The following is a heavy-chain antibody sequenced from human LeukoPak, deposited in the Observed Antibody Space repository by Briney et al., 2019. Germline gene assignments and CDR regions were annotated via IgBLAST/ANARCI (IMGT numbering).Heavy chain of an antibody. V-gene: IGHV1-2*02. Sequence: ATVKVSCKASGYTFTGYYMHWVRQAPGQGLEWMGWINPNSGGTNYAQKFQGRVTMTRDTSISTAYMELSRLRSDDTAVYYCARGGYSSSWYFDYWGQGTLVTVSS. J-gene: IGHJ4*02. CDR3: ARGGYSSSWYFDY. CDR1: GYTFTGYY. D-gene: IGHD6-13*01. CDR2: INPNSGGT.